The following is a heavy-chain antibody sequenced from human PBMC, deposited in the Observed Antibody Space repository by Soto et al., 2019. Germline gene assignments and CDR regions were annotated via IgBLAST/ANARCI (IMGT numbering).Heavy chain of an antibody. Sequence: GGSLGLTCAASGFTFGSYGMHWVRQAPGKGREWLAIIWNDGSNKFYAGSGQGRFTISRDNSKNTVYLQMNTLSAEDTAVYYCARALFPDVDIYAMDVWGQGTTVTVSS. CDR1: GFTFGSYG. D-gene: IGHD5-12*01. V-gene: IGHV3-33*01. CDR3: ARALFPDVDIYAMDV. CDR2: IWNDGSNK. J-gene: IGHJ6*02.